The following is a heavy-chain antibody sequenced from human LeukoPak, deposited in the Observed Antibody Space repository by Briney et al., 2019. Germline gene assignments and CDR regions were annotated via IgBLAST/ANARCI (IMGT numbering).Heavy chain of an antibody. CDR2: ISWDGGGT. CDR1: GFTFDDYA. J-gene: IGHJ6*03. Sequence: GGSLRLSCAASGFTFDDYAMHWVRQAPGKGLEWVSLISWDGGGTYYADSVKGRFTISRDNSKNSLYLQMNSLRAEDTALYYCAKDKGPAADYYMDVWGKGTTVTVSS. D-gene: IGHD6-25*01. V-gene: IGHV3-43D*03. CDR3: AKDKGPAADYYMDV.